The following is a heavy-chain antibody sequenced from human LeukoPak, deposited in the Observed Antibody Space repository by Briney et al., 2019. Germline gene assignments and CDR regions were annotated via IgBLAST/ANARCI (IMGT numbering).Heavy chain of an antibody. CDR2: TFQGGGEI. CDR3: ARDLGGYSYGSHFDY. D-gene: IGHD5-18*01. CDR1: GFTFSSYS. Sequence: AGGSLRLSCAASGFTFSSYSMNWVRQAPGKGLEWVSSTFQGGGEIHYADSVRGRFTISRDNAKNSLYLQMNSLRAEDTAVYYCARDLGGYSYGSHFDYWGQGTLVTVSS. V-gene: IGHV3-21*01. J-gene: IGHJ4*02.